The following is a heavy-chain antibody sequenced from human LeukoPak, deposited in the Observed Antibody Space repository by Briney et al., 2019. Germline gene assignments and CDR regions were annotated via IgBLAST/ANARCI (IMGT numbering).Heavy chain of an antibody. CDR3: AKEGPGYCSSTSCYMEGSIDY. V-gene: IGHV3-23*01. CDR2: ISGSGGST. Sequence: GGSLRLSCAASGFTFSSYAMSWVRQAPGKGLEWVSAISGSGGSTYYADSVKGRFTISRDNSKNTLYLQMNRLRAEDTAVYYCAKEGPGYCSSTSCYMEGSIDYWGQGTLVTVSS. CDR1: GFTFSSYA. D-gene: IGHD2-2*02. J-gene: IGHJ4*02.